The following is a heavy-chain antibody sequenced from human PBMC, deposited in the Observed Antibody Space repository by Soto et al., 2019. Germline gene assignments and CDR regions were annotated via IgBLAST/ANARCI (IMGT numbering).Heavy chain of an antibody. CDR2: ITTDKGKT. V-gene: IGHV1-18*01. CDR3: ATRSPAFDY. J-gene: IGHJ4*02. CDR1: GYTFTSFG. Sequence: QVQLVQSGPEVKKPGASVKVSCKTSGYTFTSFGISWVRQAPGQGLEWMGWITTDKGKTNYAQKVQGRVTMTADTSTSTAYMEPRSLRSDDAAVYYCATRSPAFDYWGQGTLVTVSS.